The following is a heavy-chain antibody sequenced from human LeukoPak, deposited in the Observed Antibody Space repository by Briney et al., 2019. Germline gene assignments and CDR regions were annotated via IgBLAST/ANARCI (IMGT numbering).Heavy chain of an antibody. V-gene: IGHV3-7*03. D-gene: IGHD3-10*01. J-gene: IGHJ1*01. CDR3: ARGTEGFGESQY. CDR1: GFTFNKSW. Sequence: SGGSLRLSCGASGFTFNKSWMTWVRQSPGKGLEWVGNINDDGSERHYVDSVKGRFTISRDNAKNSLYLQMNNLRAEDTAVYYCARGTEGFGESQYWGQGTLVTVSS. CDR2: INDDGSER.